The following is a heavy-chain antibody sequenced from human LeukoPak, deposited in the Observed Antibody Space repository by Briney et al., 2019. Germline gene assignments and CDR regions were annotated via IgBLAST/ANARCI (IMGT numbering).Heavy chain of an antibody. V-gene: IGHV4-4*02. CDR2: IYHSGTT. CDR3: ARGEPGYSTSWYY. Sequence: SETLSLTCAVSGGSISSNNWWSWVRQPPGRGLEWIGEIYHSGTTNYNPSLKSRVTISVDKSKNQFSLRLSSVTAADTAVYYCARGEPGYSTSWYYWGQGTLVTVSS. CDR1: GGSISSNNW. D-gene: IGHD6-13*01. J-gene: IGHJ4*02.